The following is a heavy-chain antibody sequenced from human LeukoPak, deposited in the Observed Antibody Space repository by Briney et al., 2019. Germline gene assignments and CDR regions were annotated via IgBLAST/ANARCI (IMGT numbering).Heavy chain of an antibody. J-gene: IGHJ4*02. CDR3: AKHVRTSAWFFDS. CDR2: ISWSSLTT. V-gene: IGHV3-23*01. D-gene: IGHD6-19*01. CDR1: GFTFSNYA. Sequence: PGGSPRLSCAASGFTFSNYALSWVRQAPGGGLEWVSLISWSSLTTEYGDSVKGRFTVSRDNSKNTLSLQMNSLNADDTAVYYCAKHVRTSAWFFDSWGQGTLVTVSS.